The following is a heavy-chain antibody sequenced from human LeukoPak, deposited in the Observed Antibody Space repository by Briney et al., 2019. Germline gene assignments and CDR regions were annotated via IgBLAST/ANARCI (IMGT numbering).Heavy chain of an antibody. CDR1: GINFRASG. V-gene: IGHV3-30*02. CDR3: AREGGTVVIGRFDY. Sequence: GGSLRLSCAASGINFRASGMHWVRQAPGMGLEWVTFIQTDGGDKKYAASVAGRFTISRDNSKNTVYLHMGSLRPDDTALYYCAREGGTVVIGRFDYWGQGTLVTVSS. D-gene: IGHD2-2*01. CDR2: IQTDGGDK. J-gene: IGHJ4*02.